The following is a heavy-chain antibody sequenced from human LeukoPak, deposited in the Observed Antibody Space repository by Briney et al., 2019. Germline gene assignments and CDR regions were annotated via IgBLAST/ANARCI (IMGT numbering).Heavy chain of an antibody. Sequence: GGSLRLSCAASGFTFSSYSMSWVRQAPGKGLEWVSYISSGSDTIYYADSVKGRFTISRDSAKNSLYLQMNSLRDEDTAVYYCARKYEQTWGQGTLVTVSS. J-gene: IGHJ4*02. CDR2: ISSGSDTI. CDR1: GFTFSSYS. D-gene: IGHD2-2*01. CDR3: ARKYEQT. V-gene: IGHV3-48*02.